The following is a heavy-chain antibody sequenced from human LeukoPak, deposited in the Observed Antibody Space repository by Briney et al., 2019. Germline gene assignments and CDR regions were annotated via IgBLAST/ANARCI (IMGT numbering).Heavy chain of an antibody. V-gene: IGHV4-59*12. Sequence: PSETLSLTCTVSGGSISSYYWSWIRQPPGKGLEWIGYIYYSGSTNYNPSLKSRVTISVDTSKNQFSLKLSSVTAADTAVYYCAREKYCSSTSCYASGGTAWLDPWGQGTLVTVSS. CDR1: GGSISSYY. D-gene: IGHD2-2*01. CDR2: IYYSGST. J-gene: IGHJ5*02. CDR3: AREKYCSSTSCYASGGTAWLDP.